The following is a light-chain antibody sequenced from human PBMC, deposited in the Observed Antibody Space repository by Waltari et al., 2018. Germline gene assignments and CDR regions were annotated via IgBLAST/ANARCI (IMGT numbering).Light chain of an antibody. J-gene: IGKJ1*01. CDR2: KAS. CDR3: QQYNSSPG. V-gene: IGKV1-5*03. Sequence: DIQMTQSPSTLSASVGDRVTITCRASQSIRSWLAWYQQKPGKAPKLLIYKASSLESGVPSRFSGSGSGTEFTLTISSLQPDDFATDYCQQYNSSPGFGQGTKVEIK. CDR1: QSIRSW.